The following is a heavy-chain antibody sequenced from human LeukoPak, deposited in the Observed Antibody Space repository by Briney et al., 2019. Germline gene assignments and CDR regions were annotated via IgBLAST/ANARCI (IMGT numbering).Heavy chain of an antibody. J-gene: IGHJ4*02. CDR1: GGSFSGYY. V-gene: IGHV4-59*01. Sequence: SETLSLTCAVYGGSFSGYYWKWIRQSPGKGLECIGYISYTGSTNYNPSLKSRVTISVDTSKNQFSLKLSSVTAADTAVYYCAAAPNRYYFDCWGQGSLVTVSS. CDR2: ISYTGST. CDR3: AAAPNRYYFDC. D-gene: IGHD2-15*01.